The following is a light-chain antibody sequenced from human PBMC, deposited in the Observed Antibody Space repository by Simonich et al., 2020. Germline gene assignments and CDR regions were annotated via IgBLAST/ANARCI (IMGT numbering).Light chain of an antibody. V-gene: IGLV2-14*03. CDR1: RSDVGGYNY. Sequence: QSALTQPASVSGSPGPSITISCPGTRSDVGGYNYVAWYQQHPGKAPKLMIYDVSNRPSGVSNRFSGSKSGNTASLTISGLQAEDEADYYCSSYTSSSTWVFGGGTKLTVL. J-gene: IGLJ3*02. CDR3: SSYTSSSTWV. CDR2: DVS.